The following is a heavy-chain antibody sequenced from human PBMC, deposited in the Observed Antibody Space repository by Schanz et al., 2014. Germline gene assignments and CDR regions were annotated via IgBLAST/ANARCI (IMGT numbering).Heavy chain of an antibody. CDR2: ISANGGST. J-gene: IGHJ4*02. D-gene: IGHD2-15*01. V-gene: IGHV3-64*01. Sequence: EVQGEEKGGGLVQPGGSLRLSCAASGFTFSNYAMHWVRQAPGKGLEYVSAISANGGSTYHAPSVQGRFTMSRDNSKNTLYLQMGSLRAEDMAVYYCARSRGGRRSRAEWADWGQGTLVTVSS. CDR1: GFTFSNYA. CDR3: ARSRGGRRSRAEWAD.